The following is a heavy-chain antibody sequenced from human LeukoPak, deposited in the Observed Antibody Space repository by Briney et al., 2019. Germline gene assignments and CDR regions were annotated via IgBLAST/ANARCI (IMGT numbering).Heavy chain of an antibody. CDR3: AKGYDILTGYYDAFDI. J-gene: IGHJ3*02. Sequence: PGGSLRLSCAASGFTFDDYAMHWVRQAPGKGLEWVSGISWNSGSIGYADSVKGRFTISRDNAKNSLYLQMNSLRAEDTALYYCAKGYDILTGYYDAFDIWGQGTMVTVSS. D-gene: IGHD3-9*01. CDR1: GFTFDDYA. CDR2: ISWNSGSI. V-gene: IGHV3-9*01.